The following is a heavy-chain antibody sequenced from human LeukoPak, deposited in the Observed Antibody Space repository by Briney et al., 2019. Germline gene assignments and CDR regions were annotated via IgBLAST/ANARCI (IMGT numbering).Heavy chain of an antibody. D-gene: IGHD5-18*01. CDR2: SNHFGST. J-gene: IGHJ6*02. Sequence: PSETLSLTCAVSGESFSGYFWPWIRQPPGTGLEWIGESNHFGSTDYNPSLKSRVTISVDTSKKQFSLNVRSVTDADTAVYFCARGRLQLWSFPLPYNHYAIDVWGQGTTVTVSS. V-gene: IGHV4-34*01. CDR3: ARGRLQLWSFPLPYNHYAIDV. CDR1: GESFSGYF.